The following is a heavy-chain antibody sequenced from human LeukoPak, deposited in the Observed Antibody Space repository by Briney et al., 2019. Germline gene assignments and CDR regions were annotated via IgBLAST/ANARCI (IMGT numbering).Heavy chain of an antibody. CDR3: ATTSPGIAAAGDY. Sequence: GGSLRLSCAASGFTFSDYYMSWIRQAPGKGLEWVSYISSSGSTIYYADSVKGRFTISRDNAKNSLYLQMNSLRAEDTVVYYCATTSPGIAAAGDYWGQGTLVTVSS. CDR1: GFTFSDYY. D-gene: IGHD6-13*01. CDR2: ISSSGSTI. V-gene: IGHV3-11*01. J-gene: IGHJ4*02.